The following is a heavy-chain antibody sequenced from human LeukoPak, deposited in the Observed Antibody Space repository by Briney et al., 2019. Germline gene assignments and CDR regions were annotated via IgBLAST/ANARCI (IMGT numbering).Heavy chain of an antibody. CDR1: GGSFSGYY. CDR2: INHSGST. CDR3: ARERQWLPLRRYYHMDV. V-gene: IGHV4-34*01. D-gene: IGHD6-19*01. Sequence: SETLSLTCAVYGGSFSGYYWSWIRQPPGKGLEWIGEINHSGSTNYNPSLKSRVTISVDTSKNQFSLKLSSVTAADTAVYYCARERQWLPLRRYYHMDVWGKGTTVTVSS. J-gene: IGHJ6*03.